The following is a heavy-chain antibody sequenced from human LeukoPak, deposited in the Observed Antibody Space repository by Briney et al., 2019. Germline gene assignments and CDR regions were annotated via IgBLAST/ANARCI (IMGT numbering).Heavy chain of an antibody. CDR3: ASKYRRITIFGVVISYGTDV. J-gene: IGHJ6*02. D-gene: IGHD3-3*01. CDR2: MNPNSGNT. Sequence: ASVKVSCKASGYTFTSYDINWVRQATGQGLEWMGWMNPNSGNTGYAQKFQGRVTMTRNTSISTAYMELSSLRSEDTAVDYCASKYRRITIFGVVISYGTDVWGQGTTVTVSS. CDR1: GYTFTSYD. V-gene: IGHV1-8*01.